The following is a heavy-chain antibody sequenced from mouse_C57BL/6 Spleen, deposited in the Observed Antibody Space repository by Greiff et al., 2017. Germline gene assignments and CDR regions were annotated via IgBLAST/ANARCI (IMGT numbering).Heavy chain of an antibody. Sequence: QVQLQQPGAELVKPGASVKMSCKASGYTFTSYWITWVKQRPGQGLEWIGDIYPGSGSTNYNEKFKSKATLTVDTSSSTAYMQLSSLTSEDSAVYYCARWESTGAWFAYWGQGTLVTVSA. CDR3: ARWESTGAWFAY. J-gene: IGHJ3*01. CDR1: GYTFTSYW. D-gene: IGHD4-1*02. V-gene: IGHV1-55*01. CDR2: IYPGSGST.